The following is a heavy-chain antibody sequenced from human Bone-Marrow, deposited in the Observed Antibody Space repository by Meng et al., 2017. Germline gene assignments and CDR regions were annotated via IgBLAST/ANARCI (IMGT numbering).Heavy chain of an antibody. V-gene: IGHV6-1*01. Sequence: QVQLQQSGPGLVKPSQTLSLTCSISGDSVSTNSAAWNWIRQSPSRGLEWLGKTNYKSKWSNDYAVSVRSRITINPDTSKNQFSLQLNSVTPEDTAVYYCVRSHSGFLDYWGQGTLVTVSS. CDR2: TNYKSKWSN. CDR3: VRSHSGFLDY. J-gene: IGHJ4*02. D-gene: IGHD3-10*01. CDR1: GDSVSTNSAA.